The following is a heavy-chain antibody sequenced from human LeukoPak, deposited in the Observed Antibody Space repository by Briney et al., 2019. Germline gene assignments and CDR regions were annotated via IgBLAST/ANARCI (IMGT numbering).Heavy chain of an antibody. CDR2: ISSSSSYI. V-gene: IGHV3-21*01. CDR3: ARYSGYDDAFDI. J-gene: IGHJ3*02. CDR1: GFTSSSCS. Sequence: GGSLRLSCAASGFTSSSCSMNWARQAPGKGLEWVSSISSSSSYIYYADSVKGRFTISRDNAKNSLYLQMNSLRAEDTAVYYCARYSGYDDAFDIWGQGTLVTVSS. D-gene: IGHD5-12*01.